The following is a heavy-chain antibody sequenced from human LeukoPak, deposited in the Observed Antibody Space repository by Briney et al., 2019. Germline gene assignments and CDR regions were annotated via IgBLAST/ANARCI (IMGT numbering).Heavy chain of an antibody. CDR1: GGSISSSNW. CDR2: IYHSGST. V-gene: IGHV4-4*02. J-gene: IGHJ4*02. Sequence: PSGTLSLTCAVSGGSISSSNWWSWVRQPPGKGLEWIGEIYHSGSTNYNPSLKSRVTISVDTSKNQFSLKLSSVTAADTAVYYCARALGGIVVVTAIDYWGQGTLVTVSS. CDR3: ARALGGIVVVTAIDY. D-gene: IGHD2-21*02.